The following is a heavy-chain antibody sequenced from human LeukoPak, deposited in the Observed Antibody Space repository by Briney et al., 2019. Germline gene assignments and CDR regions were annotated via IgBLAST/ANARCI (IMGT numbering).Heavy chain of an antibody. CDR2: IKQDGSEK. D-gene: IGHD6-13*01. CDR1: GFTFSSYW. CDR3: ARDQGYSSSWYGRPGAFDI. Sequence: PGGSLRLSCAASGFTFSSYWMSWVRQAPGKGLEWVANIKQDGSEKYYVDSVKGRFTISRDNAKNSLYLQMNSLRAEDTAVYYCARDQGYSSSWYGRPGAFDIWGQGTMVTVSS. V-gene: IGHV3-7*01. J-gene: IGHJ3*02.